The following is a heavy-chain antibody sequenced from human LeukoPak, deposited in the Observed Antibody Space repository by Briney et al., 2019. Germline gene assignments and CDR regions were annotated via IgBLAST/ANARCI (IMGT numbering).Heavy chain of an antibody. CDR3: ATRNYDFWSGYYGLGWFDP. V-gene: IGHV1-69*13. Sequence: VASVKVSCKASGGTFSSYAISWVRQAPGQGLEWMGGIIPIFGTANYAQKFQGRVTITADESTSTAYMELSSLRSEDTAVYYCATRNYDFWSGYYGLGWFDPWGQGTLVTVSS. D-gene: IGHD3-3*01. CDR2: IIPIFGTA. J-gene: IGHJ5*02. CDR1: GGTFSSYA.